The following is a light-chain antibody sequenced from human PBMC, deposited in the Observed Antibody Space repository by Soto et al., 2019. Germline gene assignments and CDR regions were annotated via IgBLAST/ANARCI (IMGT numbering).Light chain of an antibody. CDR3: QRSYRPRRWT. Sequence: DSQMTQSPSSLSASVGDRLTITCRASQCISSHLNWYPQNPGKAPQLLIYAASSLQSGVPSRCSGGGWGTSYTLTISSLRQDEDVTSSDQRSYRPRRWTFGQGTKVDNK. CDR2: AAS. V-gene: IGKV1-39*01. CDR1: QCISSH. J-gene: IGKJ1*01.